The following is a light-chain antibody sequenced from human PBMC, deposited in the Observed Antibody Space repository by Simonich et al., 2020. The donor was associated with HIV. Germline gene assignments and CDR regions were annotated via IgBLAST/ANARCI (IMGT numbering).Light chain of an antibody. CDR3: QQYGSSGLT. V-gene: IGKV3-20*01. J-gene: IGKJ4*01. CDR2: GAS. Sequence: EIVLTQSPGTLSLSPGEGATLSCRASQSVSSSYLAWYQQKPGQAPRLLIYGASSRATGIPDRCSGSGSGTDFTLTISRLEPEDFAVYYCQQYGSSGLTFGGGTKVEIK. CDR1: QSVSSSY.